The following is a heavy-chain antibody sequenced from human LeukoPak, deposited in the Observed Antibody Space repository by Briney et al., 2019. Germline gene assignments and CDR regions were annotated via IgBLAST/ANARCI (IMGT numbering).Heavy chain of an antibody. D-gene: IGHD6-19*01. J-gene: IGHJ5*02. CDR3: ARREQWLLHNWFDP. CDR2: ISAYNGNT. V-gene: IGHV1-18*01. Sequence: GASVKVSCKASGYTFTSYGISWVRQAPGQGLEWMGWISAYNGNTNYAQKFQGRVTITADKSTSTAYMELSSLRSEDTAVYYCARREQWLLHNWFDPWGQGTLVTVSS. CDR1: GYTFTSYG.